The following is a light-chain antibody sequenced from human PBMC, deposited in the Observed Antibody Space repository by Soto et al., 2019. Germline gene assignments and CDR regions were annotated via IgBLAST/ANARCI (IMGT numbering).Light chain of an antibody. CDR3: QQRSNWLT. CDR1: QSLINF. CDR2: DAS. V-gene: IGKV3-11*01. Sequence: IVLTQTPATPSFSPGERATPSCRASQSLINFVAWYQHKPGQPPRLLIYDASKRATGIPTRFSGSGSGTDFTLTISSLEPEDFAVYYCQQRSNWLTFGGGTKVDIK. J-gene: IGKJ4*01.